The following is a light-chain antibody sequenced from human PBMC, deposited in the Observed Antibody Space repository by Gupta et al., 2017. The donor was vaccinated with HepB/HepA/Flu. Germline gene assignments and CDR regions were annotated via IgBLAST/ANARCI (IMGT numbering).Light chain of an antibody. V-gene: IGKV3-11*01. CDR2: DAS. CDR1: QSVINF. Sequence: VLTQFPATLSLSLGERATLSCRASQSVINFLAWYQQKPGQAPRLLIYDASSGATGIPARFSASGSGTDFTLTISSLEPEDFAVYYCQQRSRWPWTFGQGTKVEIK. J-gene: IGKJ1*01. CDR3: QQRSRWPWT.